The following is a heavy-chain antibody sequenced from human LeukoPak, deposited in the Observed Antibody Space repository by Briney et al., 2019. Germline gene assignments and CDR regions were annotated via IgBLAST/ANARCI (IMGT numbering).Heavy chain of an antibody. Sequence: GGSLRLSCVASGFXFRSYAITWVRQTPGKGLESVSVITDDEDAYYADSVKGRFTISRDNSQNTVFLQMSSLRVEDTAVYYCAKVDYWSPENYFDSWGQGTLVTVSS. CDR3: AKVDYWSPENYFDS. CDR1: GFXFRSYA. D-gene: IGHD1-1*01. CDR2: ITDDEDA. V-gene: IGHV3-23*01. J-gene: IGHJ4*02.